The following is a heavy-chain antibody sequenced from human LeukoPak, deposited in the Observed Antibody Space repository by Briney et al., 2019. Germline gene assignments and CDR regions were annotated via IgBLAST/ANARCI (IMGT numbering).Heavy chain of an antibody. V-gene: IGHV3-30*18. J-gene: IGHJ4*02. Sequence: GGSLRLSCAASGFTFSRYGMHWVRQAPGKGLEWVAVISMDGSSQYYADSVKSRFTIPRDNSKNTAYLHMSSLRAEDTAVYYCGKSYMIGFLDFWGQGALVTVSS. CDR1: GFTFSRYG. CDR3: GKSYMIGFLDF. CDR2: ISMDGSSQ. D-gene: IGHD3-22*01.